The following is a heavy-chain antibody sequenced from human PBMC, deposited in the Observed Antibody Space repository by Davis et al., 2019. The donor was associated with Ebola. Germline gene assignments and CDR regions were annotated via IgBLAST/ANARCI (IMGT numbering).Heavy chain of an antibody. CDR3: ARDVDILTGYYPAY. Sequence: PGGSLRLSCAASGFTFSSYGMHWVRQAPGKGLEWVALIWYDGSNRYYADSVKGRFTISRDNSKNTLYLQMNSLRAEDTAVYYCARDVDILTGYYPAYWGQGTQVTVSS. D-gene: IGHD3-9*01. CDR2: IWYDGSNR. V-gene: IGHV3-33*01. J-gene: IGHJ4*02. CDR1: GFTFSSYG.